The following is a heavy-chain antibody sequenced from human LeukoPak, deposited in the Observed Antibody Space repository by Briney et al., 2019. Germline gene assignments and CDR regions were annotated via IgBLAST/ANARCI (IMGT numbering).Heavy chain of an antibody. V-gene: IGHV1-2*06. D-gene: IGHD3-16*02. CDR2: INPNSGGT. CDR3: ARVMITFGGVIVPPAFDI. CDR1: GYTFTGYY. J-gene: IGHJ3*02. Sequence: ASVKVSCKASGYTFTGYYMHWVRQAPGQGLEWMGRINPNSGGTNCAQKFQGRVTMTRDTSISTAYMELSRLRSDDTAVYYCARVMITFGGVIVPPAFDIWGQGTMVTVSS.